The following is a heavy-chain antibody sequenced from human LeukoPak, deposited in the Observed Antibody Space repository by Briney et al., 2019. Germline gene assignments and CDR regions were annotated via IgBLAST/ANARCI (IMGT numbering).Heavy chain of an antibody. Sequence: PGGSLRLSCAASGFTFSSYAMSWVRQAPGKGLEWVSAISGSGGSTYYADSVKGRFTISRDNSKNTLYLQMNSLRAEDTAVYYCANTVSGYCSSTGCPPEYFQHWGQGTLVTVSS. J-gene: IGHJ1*01. CDR2: ISGSGGST. CDR3: ANTVSGYCSSTGCPPEYFQH. V-gene: IGHV3-23*01. D-gene: IGHD2-2*01. CDR1: GFTFSSYA.